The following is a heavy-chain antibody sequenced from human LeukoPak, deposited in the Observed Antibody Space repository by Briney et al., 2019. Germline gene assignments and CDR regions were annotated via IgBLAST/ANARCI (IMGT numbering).Heavy chain of an antibody. CDR1: GGSFSGYY. J-gene: IGHJ4*02. D-gene: IGHD5-24*01. Sequence: PSETLSLTCGVYGGSFSGYYWSWIRQPPGKGLEWIGEINPRGSTNYNPSLKSRVTLSADTSKNQFSLTLNSVTAADTAVYYCARRRLGYYFDYWGQGTLVTVSS. CDR3: ARRRLGYYFDY. CDR2: INPRGST. V-gene: IGHV4-34*01.